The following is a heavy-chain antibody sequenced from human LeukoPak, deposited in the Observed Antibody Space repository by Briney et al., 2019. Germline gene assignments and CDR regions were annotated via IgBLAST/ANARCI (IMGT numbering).Heavy chain of an antibody. CDR2: IIPILGIA. CDR3: ARDSGWYSFDY. Sequence: GASVKVSCKASGGTFSSYAISWVRQAPGQGLEWMGRIIPILGIANYAQKFQGRVTITADKSTSTAYMELSSLRSEDTAVYYCARDSGWYSFDYWGQGTLVTVSS. D-gene: IGHD6-19*01. V-gene: IGHV1-69*04. CDR1: GGTFSSYA. J-gene: IGHJ4*02.